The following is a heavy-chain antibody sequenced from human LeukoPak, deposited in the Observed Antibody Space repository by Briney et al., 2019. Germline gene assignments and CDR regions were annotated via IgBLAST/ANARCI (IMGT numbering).Heavy chain of an antibody. CDR3: TTSGDYEGLADY. D-gene: IGHD4-17*01. CDR1: GFTFSKPW. J-gene: IGHJ4*02. V-gene: IGHV3-15*01. CDR2: IKSKTDGGTT. Sequence: PGGSLRLSCEASGFTFSKPWMSWVRQAPGKGLEWVGRIKSKTDGGTTDYAAPVKGRFSISRDDSKSTLYLQMNSLKTEDTAVYYCTTSGDYEGLADYWGQGTLVTVSS.